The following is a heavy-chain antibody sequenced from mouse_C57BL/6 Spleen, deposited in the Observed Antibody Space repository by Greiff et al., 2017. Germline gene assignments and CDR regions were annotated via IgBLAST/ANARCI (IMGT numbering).Heavy chain of an antibody. CDR1: GYSITSGYY. J-gene: IGHJ4*01. Sequence: VQLKESGPGLVKPSQSLSLTCSVTGYSITSGYYWNWIRQFPGNKLEWMGYISYDGSNNYNPSLKNRISITRDTSKNQFFLKLNSVTTEDTATYYCARDRNSNYGAMDYWGQGTSVTVSS. CDR3: ARDRNSNYGAMDY. V-gene: IGHV3-6*01. D-gene: IGHD2-5*01. CDR2: ISYDGSN.